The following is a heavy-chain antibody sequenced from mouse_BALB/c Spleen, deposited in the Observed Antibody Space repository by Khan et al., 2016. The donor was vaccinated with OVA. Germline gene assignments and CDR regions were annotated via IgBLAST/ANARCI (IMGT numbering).Heavy chain of an antibody. D-gene: IGHD1-2*01. V-gene: IGHV3-2*02. CDR1: GYSITSGYG. Sequence: QLEESGPGLVKPSQSLSLTCTVTGYSITSGYGWNWIRKFPGNKLEWVGYISYSGSTNYKPSLKSRISITRDTSKNQFFLQLNSVTTEDTATYYCARTARIKYWGQGTTLTVSS. CDR3: ARTARIKY. J-gene: IGHJ2*01. CDR2: ISYSGST.